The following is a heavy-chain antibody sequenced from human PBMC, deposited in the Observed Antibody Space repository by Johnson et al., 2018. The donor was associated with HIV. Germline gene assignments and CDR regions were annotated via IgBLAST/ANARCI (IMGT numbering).Heavy chain of an antibody. Sequence: QVQLVESGGGVVQPGRSLRLSCAASGFTFSTFAIHWVRQAPGKGLDCVAVISYDGINKYYADSVKGRFTISRDNSENTAYLQMNGLTVEDTAMYYCGRDYDDANSDQSGIDVVDVWGQGTKVTVSA. CDR1: GFTFSTFA. D-gene: IGHD3-22*01. CDR2: ISYDGINK. V-gene: IGHV3-30-3*01. CDR3: GRDYDDANSDQSGIDVVDV. J-gene: IGHJ3*01.